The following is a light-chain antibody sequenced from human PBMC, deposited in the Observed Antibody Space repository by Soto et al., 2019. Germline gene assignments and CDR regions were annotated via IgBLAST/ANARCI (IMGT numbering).Light chain of an antibody. V-gene: IGKV3-15*01. J-gene: IGKJ4*01. CDR2: GAS. Sequence: EIVMTQSPVTLSVYPGERATLSCRASQSVTNSYLAWYQQKPGQAPRLLIFGASTRAAGIPARFSGSGSGTEFTLTISSLQSEDFAVYYCQQYSNWPLTFGGGTKV. CDR3: QQYSNWPLT. CDR1: QSVTNSY.